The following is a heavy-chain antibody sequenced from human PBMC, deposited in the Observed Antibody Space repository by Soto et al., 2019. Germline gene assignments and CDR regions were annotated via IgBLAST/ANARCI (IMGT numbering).Heavy chain of an antibody. CDR2: LFWDDDD. D-gene: IGHD2-15*01. CDR3: AHLAFCGGSCYYFDY. CDR1: GFSLSTSGVG. Sequence: QITLKESGPTLVKPTQTLTLTCTFSGFSLSTSGVGVGWIRQPPGKALEWLALLFWDDDDRYSPSLKGRLTITKDTSKDQVVLTMTNMDPVDTATYFCAHLAFCGGSCYYFDYWGLGTLVTVSS. V-gene: IGHV2-5*02. J-gene: IGHJ4*02.